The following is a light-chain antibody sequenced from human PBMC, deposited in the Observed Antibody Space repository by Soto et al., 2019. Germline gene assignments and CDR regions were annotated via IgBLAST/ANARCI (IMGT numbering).Light chain of an antibody. CDR1: QSVRSN. Sequence: TQYPATLSVSPGERATLSCRASQSVRSNLAWYQQKPGQSPRLLIYGASTRATGIPARFSGSGSGTEFTLTISSLQSEDFAFFYCQQYDGWPRTFGQGTKVDIK. CDR2: GAS. V-gene: IGKV3-15*01. CDR3: QQYDGWPRT. J-gene: IGKJ1*01.